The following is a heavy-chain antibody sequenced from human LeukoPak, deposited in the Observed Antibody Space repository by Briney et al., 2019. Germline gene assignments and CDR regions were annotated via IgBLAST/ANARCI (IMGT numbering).Heavy chain of an antibody. CDR2: MNPVSGNA. CDR1: GYTFTNFD. CDR3: ARGSGGGSTNCQRCRLFDS. Sequence: ASVKVSCKASGYTFTNFDINWVRQAPGQGLEWMGWMNPVSGNAGSAQKFQGRVTLTRDTSISTAYMELSSLRSDDTAVYYCARGSGGGSTNCQRCRLFDSWGQGPLVTVSS. V-gene: IGHV1-8*01. J-gene: IGHJ4*02. D-gene: IGHD2-15*01.